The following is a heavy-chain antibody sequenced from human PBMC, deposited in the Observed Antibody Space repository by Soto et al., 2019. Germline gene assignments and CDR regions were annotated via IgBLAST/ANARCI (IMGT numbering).Heavy chain of an antibody. CDR3: AKERAIASILWFGETPLGD. J-gene: IGHJ4*02. Sequence: PGGSLRLSCAASGFTFSSYGMHWVRQAPGKGLEWVAVISYDGSNKYYADSVKGRFTISRDNSKNTLYLQMNSLRAEDTAVYYCAKERAIASILWFGETPLGDWGQGTLVTVSS. CDR2: ISYDGSNK. D-gene: IGHD3-10*01. V-gene: IGHV3-30*18. CDR1: GFTFSSYG.